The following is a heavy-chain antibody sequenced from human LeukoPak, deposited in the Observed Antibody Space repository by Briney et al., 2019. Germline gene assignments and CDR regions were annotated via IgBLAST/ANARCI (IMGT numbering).Heavy chain of an antibody. CDR1: GGSISSGSYY. D-gene: IGHD3-10*01. CDR2: IYTSGST. J-gene: IGHJ6*03. Sequence: SETLSLTCTVSGGSISSGSYYWSWIRQSAGKGLEWIGRIYTSGSTNYNPSLKSRVTISVDTSKNQFSLKLSSVTAADTAVYYCARGNYGSGALVGYYYYYMDVWGKGTTVTISS. V-gene: IGHV4-61*02. CDR3: ARGNYGSGALVGYYYYYMDV.